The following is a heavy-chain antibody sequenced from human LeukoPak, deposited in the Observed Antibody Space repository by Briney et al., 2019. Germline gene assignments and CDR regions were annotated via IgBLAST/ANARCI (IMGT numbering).Heavy chain of an antibody. CDR2: NTGSGGNT. V-gene: IGHV3-23*01. Sequence: GGSLRLSCAASGFTFSSYGMNWVRQAPGKGLEWVSANTGSGGNTDYADSVRGRFTISRDNSKNTLYLQMNSLRAEDTALYYCAKDHYGGNHYYYGMDVWGQGTTVTVSS. J-gene: IGHJ6*02. CDR1: GFTFSSYG. CDR3: AKDHYGGNHYYYGMDV. D-gene: IGHD4-23*01.